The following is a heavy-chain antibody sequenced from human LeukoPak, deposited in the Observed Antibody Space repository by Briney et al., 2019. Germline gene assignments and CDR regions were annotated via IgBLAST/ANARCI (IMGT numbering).Heavy chain of an antibody. CDR2: IWYDGSNK. V-gene: IGHV3-33*06. D-gene: IGHD3-9*01. CDR3: AKGYYDILTGLGYFDY. J-gene: IGHJ4*02. CDR1: GFTFSSYA. Sequence: PGGSLRLSCAASGFTFSSYAMSWVRQAPGKGLEWVAVIWYDGSNKYYADSVKGRFTISRDNSKNTLYLQMNSLRAEDTAVYYCAKGYYDILTGLGYFDYWGQGTLVTVSS.